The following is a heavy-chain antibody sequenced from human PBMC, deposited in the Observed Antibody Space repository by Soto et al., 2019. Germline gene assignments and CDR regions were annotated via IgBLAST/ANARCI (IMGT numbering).Heavy chain of an antibody. CDR2: IYYSGST. J-gene: IGHJ4*02. D-gene: IGHD3-10*01. Sequence: QVQLQESGPGLVKPSQTLSLTCTVSGGSISSGGYYWSWIRQHPGKGLEWIGYIYYSGSTYYNPSLKIGVTLSVDTFKNQFSLRLSSVTAADTAVYYCAGAPPMVRGVVWPFDYWGQGTLVTVSS. CDR3: AGAPPMVRGVVWPFDY. CDR1: GGSISSGGYY. V-gene: IGHV4-31*03.